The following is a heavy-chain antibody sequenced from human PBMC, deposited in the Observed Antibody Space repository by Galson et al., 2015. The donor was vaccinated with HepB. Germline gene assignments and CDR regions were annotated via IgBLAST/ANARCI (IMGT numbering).Heavy chain of an antibody. Sequence: SLRLSCAVSGFTFSYYAMHWVRQAPGKGLEWVAVISYDGSDNYYADSVQGRFTVSRDDSKNTLYLQMNSLRAEDTAVYYCASPLSHQWLALQHWGQGTLVTVSS. D-gene: IGHD6-19*01. CDR3: ASPLSHQWLALQH. CDR2: ISYDGSDN. J-gene: IGHJ1*01. V-gene: IGHV3-30-3*01. CDR1: GFTFSYYA.